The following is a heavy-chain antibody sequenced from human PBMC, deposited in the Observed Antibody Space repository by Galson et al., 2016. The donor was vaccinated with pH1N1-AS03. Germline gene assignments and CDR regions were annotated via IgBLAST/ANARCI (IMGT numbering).Heavy chain of an antibody. V-gene: IGHV3-53*01. J-gene: IGHJ4*02. CDR3: AREPWGSTQGEY. CDR1: GFTINNNY. Sequence: SLRLSCAASGFTINNNYMSWVRQAPGKGLEWVSVIYGGGDTFYAGSVKGRFTISRDSSKNTVYLQMNSLRVEDTAVYYCAREPWGSTQGEYWGQGTLVTVSS. D-gene: IGHD3-16*01. CDR2: IYGGGDT.